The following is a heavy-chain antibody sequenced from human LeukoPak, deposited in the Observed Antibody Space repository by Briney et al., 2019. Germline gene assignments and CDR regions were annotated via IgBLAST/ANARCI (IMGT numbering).Heavy chain of an antibody. CDR2: IIPIFGTA. J-gene: IGHJ6*02. CDR3: ATTYCGGDCYGSASLYYYGMDV. D-gene: IGHD2-21*02. CDR1: GGTFSSYA. V-gene: IGHV1-69*13. Sequence: ASVKVSCKASGGTFSSYAISWARQAPGQGLEWMGGIIPIFGTANYAQKFQGRVTITADESTSTAYMELSSLRSEDTAVYYCATTYCGGDCYGSASLYYYGMDVWGQGTTVTVSS.